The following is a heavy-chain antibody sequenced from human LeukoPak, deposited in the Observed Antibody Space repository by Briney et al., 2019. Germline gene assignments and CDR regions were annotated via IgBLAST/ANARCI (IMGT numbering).Heavy chain of an antibody. Sequence: GGSLRLSCAASGFSFSAYAMSWVRQAPGKGLEWVSSISASGGSTFYADSVKGRFTISRDNSKNTLYLQMNSLRAEDTAVYYCAKGEGDFVFDYWGQGTLVTVSS. CDR3: AKGEGDFVFDY. J-gene: IGHJ4*02. D-gene: IGHD2-21*02. CDR2: ISASGGST. CDR1: GFSFSAYA. V-gene: IGHV3-23*01.